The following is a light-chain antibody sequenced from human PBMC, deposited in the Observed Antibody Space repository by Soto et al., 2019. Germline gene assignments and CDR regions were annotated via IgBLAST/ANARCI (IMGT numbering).Light chain of an antibody. CDR1: QSVSSN. CDR2: DAS. J-gene: IGKJ4*01. V-gene: IGKV3-15*01. Sequence: IVMTQSPATLSVSPVERATLSCRASQSVSSNLAWYQQKPGQAPRLLIYDASTRATGVPARFSGSGSGTEFTLTISSLQSEDFAVYYCQQYNNWPPNTFGGGTKVDI. CDR3: QQYNNWPPNT.